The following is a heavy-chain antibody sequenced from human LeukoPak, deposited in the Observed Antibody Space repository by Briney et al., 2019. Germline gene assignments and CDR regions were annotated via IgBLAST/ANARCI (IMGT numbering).Heavy chain of an antibody. Sequence: GGSLRLSCSASGFTFSSFAMHWVRQAPGKGLEYVSAISSNGATTYYADSVKGRFTISRDDSKNTLYLQMSSLRGEDTAVSYCVKDRWQSLPYYFDYWGQGTLVTVSS. J-gene: IGHJ4*02. CDR3: VKDRWQSLPYYFDY. D-gene: IGHD6-13*01. CDR2: ISSNGATT. V-gene: IGHV3-64D*06. CDR1: GFTFSSFA.